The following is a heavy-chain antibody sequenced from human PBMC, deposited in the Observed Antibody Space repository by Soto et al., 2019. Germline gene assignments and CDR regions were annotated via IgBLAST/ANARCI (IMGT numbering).Heavy chain of an antibody. CDR3: ARGGRIVDTGSGYYYYHDMDV. J-gene: IGHJ6*02. CDR1: GYTFTSYY. Sequence: ASVKVSCKASGYTFTSYYIHWVRQAPGQGLEWMGIFNPTGDTASYAQKLQGRVTMTRDTSTGTAYMELGSLRSEDTAVYYCARGGRIVDTGSGYYYYHDMDVWGQGTTVTVCS. D-gene: IGHD5-18*01. CDR2: FNPTGDTA. V-gene: IGHV1-46*01.